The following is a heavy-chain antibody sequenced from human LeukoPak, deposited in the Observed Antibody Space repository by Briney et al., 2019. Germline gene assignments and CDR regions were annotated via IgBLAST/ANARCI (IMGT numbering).Heavy chain of an antibody. J-gene: IGHJ4*02. Sequence: GGSLKISCKGSGYRFTSYWIGGVRQMPGKGLEGMGIIYPGDSDTRYSPSCQGQVTISADKSISTAYLQWSSLKASDTAMYYCARTRGGGYKSFDYWGQGTLVTVSS. CDR2: IYPGDSDT. CDR1: GYRFTSYW. D-gene: IGHD5-24*01. CDR3: ARTRGGGYKSFDY. V-gene: IGHV5-51*01.